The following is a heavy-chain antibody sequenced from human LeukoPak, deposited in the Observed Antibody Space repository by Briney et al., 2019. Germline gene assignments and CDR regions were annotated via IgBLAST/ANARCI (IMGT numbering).Heavy chain of an antibody. CDR3: AKDRSQLWFAFDI. CDR2: IPYDGSNK. J-gene: IGHJ3*02. D-gene: IGHD5-18*01. CDR1: GFTFSSYG. V-gene: IGHV3-30*18. Sequence: GGSLRLSCAASGFTFSSYGMHWVRQAPGKGLEWVAVIPYDGSNKYYADSVKGRFTISRDNSKNTLHLQMNSLRAEDTAVYYCAKDRSQLWFAFDIWGQGTMVTVSS.